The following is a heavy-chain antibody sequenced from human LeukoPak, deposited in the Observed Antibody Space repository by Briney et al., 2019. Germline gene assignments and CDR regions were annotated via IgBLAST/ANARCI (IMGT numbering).Heavy chain of an antibody. D-gene: IGHD3-9*01. J-gene: IGHJ6*04. Sequence: GGSLRLSCAASGFIFSNAWMSWVRQAPGKGLEWVGRIKSKTDGGTTDYAAPVKGRFTISRDDSKNTLYLQMNSLKTEDTAVYYCTTDLQGTYYDILTGLSGMDVWGKGTTVTVSS. CDR3: TTDLQGTYYDILTGLSGMDV. V-gene: IGHV3-15*01. CDR1: GFIFSNAW. CDR2: IKSKTDGGTT.